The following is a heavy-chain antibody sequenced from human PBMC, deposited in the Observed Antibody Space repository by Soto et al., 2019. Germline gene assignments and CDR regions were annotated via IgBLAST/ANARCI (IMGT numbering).Heavy chain of an antibody. J-gene: IGHJ4*02. V-gene: IGHV3-15*01. CDR2: IKSKTDGGTT. Sequence: PGGSLRLCCAASGFTFSNAWLSWVRQAPGKGLEWVGRIKSKTDGGTTDYTAPVKGRFTISRGDSKNTLYLQMNSLKIEDTAVYYCTTGSTSTKNYWGQGTLVTVSS. D-gene: IGHD6-6*01. CDR3: TTGSTSTKNY. CDR1: GFTFSNAW.